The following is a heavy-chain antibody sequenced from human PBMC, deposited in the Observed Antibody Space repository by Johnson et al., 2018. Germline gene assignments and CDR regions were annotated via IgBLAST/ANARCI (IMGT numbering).Heavy chain of an antibody. CDR1: GFTFRSYW. J-gene: IGHJ3*02. CDR3: ARGGYSYGDEACDI. V-gene: IGHV3-7*04. Sequence: VQLVQSGGGLVQPGGSLRVSCAASGFTFRSYWMSWVRQAPGKGLQWVANIKEDGSEKYYVDSVKGRFTISRDNDKNSLYLQMNSLRAEDTAVYYCARGGYSYGDEACDIWGQGTMGTVSS. CDR2: IKEDGSEK. D-gene: IGHD5-18*01.